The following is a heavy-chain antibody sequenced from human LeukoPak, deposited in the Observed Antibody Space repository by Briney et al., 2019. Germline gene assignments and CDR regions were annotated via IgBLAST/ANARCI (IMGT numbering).Heavy chain of an antibody. D-gene: IGHD3-16*02. CDR2: ISYSGST. V-gene: IGHV4-61*05. Sequence: SETLSLTCSVSGDSISRSSYYWSWIRQPPGKGLEWIGYISYSGSTISNPSLKSRVTISVDTSKNQFSLKLSSVTAADTAVYYCASSYYDYVWGSYRYNYWGQGTLVTVSS. J-gene: IGHJ4*02. CDR1: GDSISRSSYY. CDR3: ASSYYDYVWGSYRYNY.